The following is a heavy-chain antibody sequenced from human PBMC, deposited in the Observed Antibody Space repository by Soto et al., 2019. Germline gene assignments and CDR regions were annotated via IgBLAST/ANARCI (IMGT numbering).Heavy chain of an antibody. CDR1: GGSISSSSYY. CDR3: ESCSSGWYGAYCGGDPPGGMDV. Sequence: SETLSLTCTVSGGSISSSSYYWGWIRQPPGKGLEWIGSIYYSGSTYYNPSLKSRVTISVDTSKNQFSLKLSSVTAADTAVYYCESCSSGWYGAYCGGDPPGGMDVWGQGTTVTVSS. D-gene: IGHD2-21*02. J-gene: IGHJ6*02. CDR2: IYYSGST. V-gene: IGHV4-39*01.